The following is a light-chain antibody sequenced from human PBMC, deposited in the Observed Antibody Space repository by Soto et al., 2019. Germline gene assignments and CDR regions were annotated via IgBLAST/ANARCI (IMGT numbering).Light chain of an antibody. Sequence: DIQMTQTPSTLSASVGDRVPITCRASQSISSWLAWYQQKPGKAPRLLIYKASTLESGVPSRFSGSGSGTDFTLTISSLQPDDFATYYCQQYSTYWTFGQGTKVDIK. CDR3: QQYSTYWT. J-gene: IGKJ1*01. CDR2: KAS. V-gene: IGKV1-5*03. CDR1: QSISSW.